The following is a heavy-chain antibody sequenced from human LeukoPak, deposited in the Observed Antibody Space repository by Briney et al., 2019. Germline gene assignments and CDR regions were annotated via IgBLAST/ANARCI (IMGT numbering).Heavy chain of an antibody. J-gene: IGHJ4*02. Sequence: SETLSHTCTVSGGSISSYYWSWIRQPPGKGLEWIGYIYYSGSTNYNPSLKSRVTISVDTSKNQFSLKLSSVTAADTAVYYCARDSSGYHDYWGQGTLVTVSS. D-gene: IGHD3-22*01. CDR2: IYYSGST. CDR1: GGSISSYY. V-gene: IGHV4-59*12. CDR3: ARDSSGYHDY.